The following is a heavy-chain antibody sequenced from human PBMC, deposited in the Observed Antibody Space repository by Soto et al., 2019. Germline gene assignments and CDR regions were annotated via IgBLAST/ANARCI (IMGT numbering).Heavy chain of an antibody. D-gene: IGHD3-3*01. J-gene: IGHJ4*02. CDR3: ARRYDFWSGYNYFDY. Sequence: SETLSLTCTVSGGSISSSSYYWGWIRQPPGKGLEWIGSIYYSGSTYYNPSLKSRVTISVDTSKNQFSLKLSSVTAADTAVYYCARRYDFWSGYNYFDYWGQGTLVTVSS. CDR2: IYYSGST. V-gene: IGHV4-39*01. CDR1: GGSISSSSYY.